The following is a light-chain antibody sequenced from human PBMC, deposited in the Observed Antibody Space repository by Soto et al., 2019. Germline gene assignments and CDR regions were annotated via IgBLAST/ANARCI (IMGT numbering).Light chain of an antibody. CDR1: SSNDGKNY. CDR2: DNS. V-gene: IGLV1-51*01. J-gene: IGLJ2*01. Sequence: QSVLTQPPSVSAAPGQQISIPCSGSSSNDGKNYVSWYQQLPGTAPKLLIYDNSQRPSGIPDRFSGSKSGTSATLGITGLQAGDEADYYCGTWDSSLSGVVLGGGTKLTVL. CDR3: GTWDSSLSGVV.